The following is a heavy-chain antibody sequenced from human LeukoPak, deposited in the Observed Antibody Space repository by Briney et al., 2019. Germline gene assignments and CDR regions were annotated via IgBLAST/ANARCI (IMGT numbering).Heavy chain of an antibody. J-gene: IGHJ5*02. CDR2: IYYSGST. V-gene: IGHV4-59*01. CDR1: GGSISSYY. D-gene: IGHD1-26*01. CDR3: ARTTGSNWAHDWFDP. Sequence: SETLSLTCTVSGGSISSYYWSWIRQPPGKGLEWIGYIYYSGSTNYNPSLKSRVTISLDTSKNQFSLKLSSVTAADTAVYYCARTTGSNWAHDWFDPWGQGTLVTVSS.